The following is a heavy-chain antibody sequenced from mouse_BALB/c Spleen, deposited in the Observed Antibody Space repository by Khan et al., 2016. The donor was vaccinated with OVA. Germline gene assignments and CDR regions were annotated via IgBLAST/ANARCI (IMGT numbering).Heavy chain of an antibody. D-gene: IGHD2-14*01. CDR3: VRDGAYHRNDGWFAY. V-gene: IGHV1-4*01. CDR1: GYTFTSYT. CDR2: INPSNDYT. Sequence: QVRLQQSGAELARPGASVKMSCKASGYTFTSYTIHWIKKRPGQGLEWIGYINPSNDYTNYNQKFKDKATLTTDKSSTTAYLRLSSLTSDDSAVDNCVRDGAYHRNDGWFAYWGQGTLVTVSA. J-gene: IGHJ3*01.